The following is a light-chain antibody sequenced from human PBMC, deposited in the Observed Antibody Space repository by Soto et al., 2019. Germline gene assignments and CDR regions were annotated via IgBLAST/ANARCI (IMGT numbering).Light chain of an antibody. J-gene: IGLJ1*01. V-gene: IGLV2-23*02. CDR3: CSYAGTSTYL. CDR1: SSDVGNYNL. CDR2: GVT. Sequence: QSVLTQPASVSGSPGRSITISCTGTSSDVGNYNLVSWYQQHPGKAPNLMIYGVTKRPSGVSDRFSGSKSGNTASLTISGLQAEDEADYYCCSYAGTSTYLFGTGTKVPVL.